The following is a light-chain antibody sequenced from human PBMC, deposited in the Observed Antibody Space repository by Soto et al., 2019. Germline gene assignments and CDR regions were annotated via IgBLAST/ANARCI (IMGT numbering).Light chain of an antibody. J-gene: IGKJ1*01. CDR3: QQYNEYSWT. V-gene: IGKV1-5*03. CDR1: QSISAW. CDR2: KAS. Sequence: DIQMTQSPSTLSASVGDRVAITCRASQSISAWLAWYQQKPGKAPRLLIYKASTLEIGVPSRFSGSGSGTEFTLTISSLQPDDVATYYCQQYNEYSWTFGQGTQVDIK.